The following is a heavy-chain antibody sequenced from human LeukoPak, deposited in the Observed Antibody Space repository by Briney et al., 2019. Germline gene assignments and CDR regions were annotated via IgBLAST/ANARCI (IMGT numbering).Heavy chain of an antibody. J-gene: IGHJ4*02. CDR2: INHGGST. D-gene: IGHD6-19*01. Sequence: SETLSLTCAVSGGSFSGHYWNWIRQPPGKGLEWIGEINHGGSTNYNPSLKSRVTISVDTSQNQFSLRLSSVTAADTAVYYCARGRHVTTRGGAVAGFLDYWGQGTLVTVST. V-gene: IGHV4-34*01. CDR1: GGSFSGHY. CDR3: ARGRHVTTRGGAVAGFLDY.